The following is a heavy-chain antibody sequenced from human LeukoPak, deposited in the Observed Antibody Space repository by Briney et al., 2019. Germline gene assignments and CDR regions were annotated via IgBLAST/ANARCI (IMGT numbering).Heavy chain of an antibody. V-gene: IGHV3-21*01. CDR1: GFTFSSYS. CDR3: ARGGYSYGFGFDY. CDR2: ISSSSSYI. D-gene: IGHD5-18*01. J-gene: IGHJ4*02. Sequence: GGSLRLSCAASGFTFSSYSMNWVRQAPGKGLEWVSSISSSSSYIYHADSMKGRFTISRDNAKNSLYLQMSSLRGKDTAVYYCARGGYSYGFGFDYWGQGTLVTVSS.